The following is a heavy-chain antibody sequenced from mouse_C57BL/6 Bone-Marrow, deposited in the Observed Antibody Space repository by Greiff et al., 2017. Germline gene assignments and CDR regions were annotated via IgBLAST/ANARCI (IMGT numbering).Heavy chain of an antibody. CDR1: GFNIKDDY. CDR2: IDPENGDT. V-gene: IGHV14-4*01. D-gene: IGHD1-1*01. J-gene: IGHJ2*01. Sequence: EVQLQQSGAELVRPGASVKLSCTASGFNIKDDYMHWVKQRPEQGLEWIGWIDPENGDTEYASKFQGKATITADTSSNTAYLQLSSLTSEDTAVYYCTTRGYGSVYFDCWGQGTTLTVSA. CDR3: TTRGYGSVYFDC.